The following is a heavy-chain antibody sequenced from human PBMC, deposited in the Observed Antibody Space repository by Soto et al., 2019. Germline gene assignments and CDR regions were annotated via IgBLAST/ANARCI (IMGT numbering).Heavy chain of an antibody. CDR1: GGSISSYY. V-gene: IGHV4-59*01. CDR3: ARENYDFWSGYYMGAGFDY. D-gene: IGHD3-3*01. CDR2: IYYSGST. Sequence: SETLSLTCTVSGGSISSYYWSWIRQPPGKGLEWIGYIYYSGSTNYNPSLKSRVTISVDTSKNQFSLKLSSVTAADTAVYYCARENYDFWSGYYMGAGFDYWGQGTLVTVSS. J-gene: IGHJ4*02.